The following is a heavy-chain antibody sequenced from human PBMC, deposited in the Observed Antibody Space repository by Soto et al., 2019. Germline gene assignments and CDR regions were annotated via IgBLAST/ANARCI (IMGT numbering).Heavy chain of an antibody. Sequence: QITLKESGPPLVKPTQTLTLTCTFSGFSLSTSGVGVGWIRQPPGKALEWLALIYWDDDKRYSPSLKSRLTITKDTSKNQVVLTMTNMDPVDTATYYCAHAGGKQEIGALYYFDYWGQGTLVTVSS. J-gene: IGHJ4*02. V-gene: IGHV2-5*02. CDR2: IYWDDDK. CDR3: AHAGGKQEIGALYYFDY. D-gene: IGHD1-26*01. CDR1: GFSLSTSGVG.